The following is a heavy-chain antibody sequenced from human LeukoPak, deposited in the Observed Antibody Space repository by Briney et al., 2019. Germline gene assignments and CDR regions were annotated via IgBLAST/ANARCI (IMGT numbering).Heavy chain of an antibody. CDR3: ARSRSGGRGQSGYLDY. V-gene: IGHV3-30*01. CDR1: GFTFSDHA. Sequence: GGSLRLSCAASGFTFSDHAMHWVRQAPGEGVECVAVISKDVSNKYYVASVKGRFTISRDNSKNTLYLQMNSLRAQDTAVYYCARSRSGGRGQSGYLDYWGQGPLVTVSS. CDR2: ISKDVSNK. J-gene: IGHJ4*02. D-gene: IGHD3-16*01.